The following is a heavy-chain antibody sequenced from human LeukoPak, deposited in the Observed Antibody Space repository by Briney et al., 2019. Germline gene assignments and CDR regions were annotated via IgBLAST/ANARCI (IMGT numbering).Heavy chain of an antibody. J-gene: IGHJ6*04. CDR3: ARMTYDPHGVDV. Sequence: PSETLSLTCAVSGGSLSSSNWGSWVRQPPGKGLEWIGEIYHSGSTNYNPSLKSRVTISVDKSKNQFSLKLSSVTAADTAVYYCARMTYDPHGVDVWGKGTTVTVSS. V-gene: IGHV4-4*02. CDR1: GGSLSSSNW. D-gene: IGHD5-12*01. CDR2: IYHSGST.